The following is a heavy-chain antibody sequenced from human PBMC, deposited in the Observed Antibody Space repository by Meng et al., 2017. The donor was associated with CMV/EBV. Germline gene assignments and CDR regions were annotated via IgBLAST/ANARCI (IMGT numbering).Heavy chain of an antibody. CDR3: ARSPGFWSLDY. CDR1: GASIIRILW. Sequence: TFAVSGASIIRILWWSWVRQPPGKGLEWIGEISYSGDTKYNPSLQSRATISSDTTNNRFSLRLNSVTAADTGVYFCARSPGFWSLDYWGRGTLVTVSS. J-gene: IGHJ4*02. V-gene: IGHV4-4*01. D-gene: IGHD2-8*02. CDR2: ISYSGDT.